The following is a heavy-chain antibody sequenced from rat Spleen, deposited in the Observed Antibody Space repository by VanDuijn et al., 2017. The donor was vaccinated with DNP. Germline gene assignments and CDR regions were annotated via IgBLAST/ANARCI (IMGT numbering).Heavy chain of an antibody. V-gene: IGHV5S13*01. J-gene: IGHJ4*01. D-gene: IGHD4-1*01. CDR2: ISTGRGTT. CDR3: ARHMDTGPYYAMDV. CDR1: NFTISDYG. Sequence: EVKLVESGGGLVQPGGSLKLSCAVSNFTISDYGMAWVRQAPTKGLEWVASISTGRGTTYYRDSVKGRLTISRDNAKSMLYLQVDSLRPEDTATYYCARHMDTGPYYAMDVWGRGISVTVSS.